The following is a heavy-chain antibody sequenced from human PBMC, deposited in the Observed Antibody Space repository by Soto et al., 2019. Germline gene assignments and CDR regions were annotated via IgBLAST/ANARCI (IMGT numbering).Heavy chain of an antibody. J-gene: IGHJ5*02. CDR2: IYYSGST. CDR3: ARDLRYSSSWPPGSEIDP. Sequence: SETLSLTCTVSGGSISSYYWSWIRQPPGKGLEWIGYIYYSGSTNYNPSLKSRVTTSVDTSKNQFSLKLSSVTAADTAVYYCARDLRYSSSWPPGSEIDPWGQGTLVTVSS. V-gene: IGHV4-59*01. D-gene: IGHD6-13*01. CDR1: GGSISSYY.